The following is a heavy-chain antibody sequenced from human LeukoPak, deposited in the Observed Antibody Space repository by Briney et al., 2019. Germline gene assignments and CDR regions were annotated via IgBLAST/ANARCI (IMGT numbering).Heavy chain of an antibody. D-gene: IGHD3-22*01. V-gene: IGHV3-23*01. CDR2: ISGSGGST. CDR1: GFTFSSYA. CDR3: ANGPGSSGYYYFDY. J-gene: IGHJ4*02. Sequence: PGGSLRLSCAASGFTFSSYAMSWVRQAPGKGLEWVSAISGSGGSTYYADSVKGRFTISRDNYKKTLYLQMNSLRAEDTAVYYCANGPGSSGYYYFDYWGQETLVTVSS.